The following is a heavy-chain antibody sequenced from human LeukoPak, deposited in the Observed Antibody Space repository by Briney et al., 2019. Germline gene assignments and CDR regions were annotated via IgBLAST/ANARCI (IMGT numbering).Heavy chain of an antibody. Sequence: PSETLSLTCTVSGGSIDSYYWSWIRQPPGTGLDWIGYIYYTGSTEYHPSLKSRVTISLDTSKNQFSLKLTSVTAADTAVYYCARVYQSAEYYFDYWGQGNLVSVSS. V-gene: IGHV4-59*01. CDR2: IYYTGST. J-gene: IGHJ4*02. D-gene: IGHD2-2*01. CDR1: GGSIDSYY. CDR3: ARVYQSAEYYFDY.